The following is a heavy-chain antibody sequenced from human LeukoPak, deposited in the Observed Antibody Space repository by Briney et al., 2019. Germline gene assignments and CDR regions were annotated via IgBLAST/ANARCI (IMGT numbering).Heavy chain of an antibody. J-gene: IGHJ4*02. D-gene: IGHD3-3*01. CDR2: ISGSGSST. CDR3: AKERKYYDFWSGYYTIDY. V-gene: IGHV3-23*01. CDR1: GFTFRSNT. Sequence: PGGSLRLSCAASGFTFRSNTMSWVRQAPGRGLEWVSVISGSGSSTYYADSVKGRFTISRDNSMNTLYLQMNSLRAEDTAVYYCAKERKYYDFWSGYYTIDYWGQGTLVTVSS.